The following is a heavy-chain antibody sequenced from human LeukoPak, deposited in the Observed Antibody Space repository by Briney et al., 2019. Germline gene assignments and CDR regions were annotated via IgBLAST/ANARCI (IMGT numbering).Heavy chain of an antibody. CDR2: IYSNNTT. CDR3: AKGITVMMVAPDY. V-gene: IGHV3-53*01. Sequence: GGSLRLSCAASGFTVSSNYMTWVRQAPGKGLEWVSVIYSNNTTFYADSVKGRFTISRDKSKNTLYLQMNSLRAEDTAVYYCAKGITVMMVAPDYWGQGTLVTVSS. CDR1: GFTVSSNY. J-gene: IGHJ4*02. D-gene: IGHD3-22*01.